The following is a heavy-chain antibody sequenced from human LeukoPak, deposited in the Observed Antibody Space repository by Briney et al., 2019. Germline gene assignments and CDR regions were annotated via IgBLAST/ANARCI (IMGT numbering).Heavy chain of an antibody. CDR3: ARVAGLRYFDWLFDLGY. V-gene: IGHV1-2*02. CDR2: INPNSGGT. Sequence: GASVKVSCKASGYTFTGYYMHWVRQAPGQGLGWMGWINPNSGGTNYAQKFQGRVTMTRDTSISTAYMELSRLRSDDTAVYYCARVAGLRYFDWLFDLGYWGQGTLVTVSS. J-gene: IGHJ4*02. D-gene: IGHD3-9*01. CDR1: GYTFTGYY.